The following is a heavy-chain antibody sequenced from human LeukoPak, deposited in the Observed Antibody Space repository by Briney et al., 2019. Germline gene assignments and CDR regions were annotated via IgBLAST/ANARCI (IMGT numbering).Heavy chain of an antibody. Sequence: SETLSLTCAVYGGSFSGYYWSWIRQPPGKGLEWIGEINHSGSTNYNPSLKSRVTISVDTSKNQFPLKLSSVTAADTAVYYCARGHTTLDYWGQGTLVTVSS. CDR3: ARGHTTLDY. D-gene: IGHD1-26*01. J-gene: IGHJ4*02. CDR2: INHSGST. V-gene: IGHV4-34*01. CDR1: GGSFSGYY.